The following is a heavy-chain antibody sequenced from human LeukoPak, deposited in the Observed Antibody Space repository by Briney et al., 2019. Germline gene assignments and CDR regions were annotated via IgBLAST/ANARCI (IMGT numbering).Heavy chain of an antibody. J-gene: IGHJ6*02. Sequence: GGSLRLSCAASGFTVSSNYMSWVRQAPGKGLEWVSVIYSGGSTYYADSVKGRFTISKDNSKNTLYLQMNSLRAEDTAVYYCARTRSPGYYYGMDVWGQGTTVTVSS. CDR3: ARTRSPGYYYGMDV. CDR1: GFTVSSNY. V-gene: IGHV3-53*01. D-gene: IGHD3-10*01. CDR2: IYSGGST.